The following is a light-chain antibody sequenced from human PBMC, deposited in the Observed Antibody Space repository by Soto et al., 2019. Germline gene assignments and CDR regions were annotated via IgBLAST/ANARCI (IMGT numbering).Light chain of an antibody. CDR3: QQYGGRPRT. CDR2: DAS. J-gene: IGKJ1*01. Sequence: EVVLTQSPATLSVSPGDRATLSCRASQYIGSAVAWYHQRSGQAPRLLIFDASIRVPTTPARFSGSVSGTEFTLTISSLESEGFAVYFCQQYGGRPRTFGQGTKVEIK. CDR1: QYIGSA. V-gene: IGKV3-15*01.